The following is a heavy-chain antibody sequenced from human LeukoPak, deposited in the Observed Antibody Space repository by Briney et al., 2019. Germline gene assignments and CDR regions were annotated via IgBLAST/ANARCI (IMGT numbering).Heavy chain of an antibody. CDR2: ISGSGSST. V-gene: IGHV3-23*01. J-gene: IGHJ4*02. CDR3: AKGLSEVVVTEGIDH. Sequence: PRGSLRLSCAASGSTFRTNALTWVRHLPGGGLGWVSVISGSGSSTYYPDSVKGRFTISRDNSKNTLYLQMKSLRADDTAIYYCAKGLSEVVVTEGIDHWGQGTLVTVSS. D-gene: IGHD3-22*01. CDR1: GSTFRTNA.